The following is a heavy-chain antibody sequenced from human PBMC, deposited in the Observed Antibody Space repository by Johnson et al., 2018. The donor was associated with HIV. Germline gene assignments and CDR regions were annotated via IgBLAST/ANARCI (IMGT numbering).Heavy chain of an antibody. Sequence: QVQLVESGGGVVQPGGSLRLSCAASGFSFSSYGIHWVRQAPGKGLEWVAFTQYDGSNNYYADSVKGRFTISRDNSKTTLYLQMNSLRAEDTAVYYCASIAARRVSAFDIWGQGTMVTVSS. V-gene: IGHV3-30*02. D-gene: IGHD6-6*01. CDR3: ASIAARRVSAFDI. J-gene: IGHJ3*02. CDR2: TQYDGSNN. CDR1: GFSFSSYG.